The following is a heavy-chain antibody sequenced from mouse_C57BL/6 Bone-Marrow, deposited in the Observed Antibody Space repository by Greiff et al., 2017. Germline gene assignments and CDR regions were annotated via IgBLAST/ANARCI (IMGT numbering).Heavy chain of an antibody. CDR2: IDPENGDT. Sequence: VQLQQSGAELVRPGASVKLSCTASGFIIKDDYMHWVKQRPEQGLAWIGWIDPENGDTEYASKFQGKATITSNTSSNTAYLQLSSLTSEDTAVYYCTTGYYGSSYSYWGQGTTLTVSS. CDR3: TTGYYGSSYSY. V-gene: IGHV14-4*01. CDR1: GFIIKDDY. J-gene: IGHJ2*01. D-gene: IGHD1-1*01.